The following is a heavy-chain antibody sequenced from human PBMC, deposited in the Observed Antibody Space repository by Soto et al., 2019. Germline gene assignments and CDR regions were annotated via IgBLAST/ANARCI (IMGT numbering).Heavy chain of an antibody. CDR1: GFSFSTTG. D-gene: IGHD6-19*01. CDR3: AKDLYSSDWFNFFDS. CDR2: ISHDGGAV. V-gene: IGHV3-30*18. Sequence: QVQLVESGGGVVQPGRSLRLSCAASGFSFSTTGMHWVRQAPGKGLEWVAMISHDGGAVHFADSVKGRFTISRDDSTNTLYLQINSLRPEDMAVYYCAKDLYSSDWFNFFDSWGQGSLVTVSS. J-gene: IGHJ5*01.